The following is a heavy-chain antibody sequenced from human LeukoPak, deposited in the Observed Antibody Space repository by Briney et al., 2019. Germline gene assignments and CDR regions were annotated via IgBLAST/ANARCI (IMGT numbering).Heavy chain of an antibody. CDR1: GGSISSYY. J-gene: IGHJ4*02. CDR2: LYYSGST. V-gene: IGHV4-59*01. Sequence: SETLSLTCTVSGGSISSYYWSWIRQPPGKELEWIGYLYYSGSTNYNPSFKSRVTMSVDTSKNQFSLKLNSMTAADTAVYLCARGRYNDYGFDYWGQGTLVTVSS. D-gene: IGHD4-17*01. CDR3: ARGRYNDYGFDY.